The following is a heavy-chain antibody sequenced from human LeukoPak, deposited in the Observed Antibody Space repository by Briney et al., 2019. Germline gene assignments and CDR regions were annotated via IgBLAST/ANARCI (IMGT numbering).Heavy chain of an antibody. CDR3: ARGSYYYGNWFDP. J-gene: IGHJ5*02. CDR2: IYTSGST. V-gene: IGHV4-61*02. D-gene: IGHD3-10*01. CDR1: GGSISSGTYY. Sequence: PLQTLSLTCAVSGGSISSGTYYWSWIRQPAGKGLEWIGRIYTSGSTNYNPSLKSRVTISVGTSKNQFSLKLSSVTAADTAMYYCARGSYYYGNWFDPWGQGTLVTVSS.